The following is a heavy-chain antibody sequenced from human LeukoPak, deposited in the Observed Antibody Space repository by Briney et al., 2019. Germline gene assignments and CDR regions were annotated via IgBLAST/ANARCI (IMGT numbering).Heavy chain of an antibody. J-gene: IGHJ4*02. CDR2: IYYSGST. CDR3: ATRVEMATILDY. V-gene: IGHV4-39*05. Sequence: SETPSLTCTVSGGSISSSSYYWGWIRQPPGKGLEWIGRIYYSGSTYYNPSLKSRVTISVDTSKNQFSLKLSSVTAADTAVYYCATRVEMATILDYWGQGTLVTVSS. CDR1: GGSISSSSYY. D-gene: IGHD5-24*01.